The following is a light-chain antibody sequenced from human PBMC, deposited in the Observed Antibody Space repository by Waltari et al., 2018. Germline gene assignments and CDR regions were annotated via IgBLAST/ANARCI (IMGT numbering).Light chain of an antibody. J-gene: IGLJ2*01. CDR3: CSYAGSYTHVV. CDR2: DVT. Sequence: QSALTQPRSVSGSPGQSVTISCPGTSSDVGGYDYVSWYQHHPGKAPKLMICDVTKRPSGVPDRFSGSKSGNPASLTISGLQAEDEADYYCCSYAGSYTHVVFGGGTKLTVL. CDR1: SSDVGGYDY. V-gene: IGLV2-11*01.